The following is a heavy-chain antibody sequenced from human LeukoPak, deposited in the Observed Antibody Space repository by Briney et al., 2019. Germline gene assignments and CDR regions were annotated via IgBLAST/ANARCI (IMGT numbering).Heavy chain of an antibody. CDR1: GYTFTSYA. J-gene: IGHJ5*02. CDR3: ARDHGIAVAATLHWFDP. Sequence: ASVKVSCKASGYTFTSYAMHWVRQAPGQRLEWMGWINAGNGNTKYSQKFQGRVTITRDESTSTAYMELSSLRSEDTAVYYCARDHGIAVAATLHWFDPWGQGTLVTVSS. D-gene: IGHD6-19*01. CDR2: INAGNGNT. V-gene: IGHV1-3*01.